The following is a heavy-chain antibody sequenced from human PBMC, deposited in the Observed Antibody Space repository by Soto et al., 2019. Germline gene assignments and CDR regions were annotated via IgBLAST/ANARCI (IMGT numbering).Heavy chain of an antibody. CDR1: GFTFSSYA. V-gene: IGHV3-23*01. CDR2: ISGSGGST. Sequence: PGGSLRLSCAASGFTFSSYAMSWVRQAPGKGLEWVSAISGSGGSTYYADSVKGRITISRDNSKNTLYLQMNSLRAEDTAVYYCAKPVTIFGVVAYYFDYWGQGTLVTVSS. J-gene: IGHJ4*02. CDR3: AKPVTIFGVVAYYFDY. D-gene: IGHD3-3*01.